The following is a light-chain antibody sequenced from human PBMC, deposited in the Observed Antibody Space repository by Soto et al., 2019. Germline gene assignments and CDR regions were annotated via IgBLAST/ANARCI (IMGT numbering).Light chain of an antibody. CDR1: QSVSTN. J-gene: IGKJ4*01. Sequence: VLTQSPGTLSLSPGERATLSCRASQSVSTNLAWYQQKPGQGPRLLIFGASTRAIGIPARFSGSGSGTDFTPTISSLQSEDFAVYYCQHYNELPLTFGGGTKVDIK. V-gene: IGKV3-15*01. CDR2: GAS. CDR3: QHYNELPLT.